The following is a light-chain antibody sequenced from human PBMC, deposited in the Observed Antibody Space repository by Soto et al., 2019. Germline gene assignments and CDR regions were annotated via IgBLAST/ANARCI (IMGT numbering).Light chain of an antibody. CDR1: QGISSY. Sequence: AIRMTQSPSSFSASTGDRVTITCRSSQGISSYLAWYQQKPGKAPKLLIYAASTLQSGVPSTFSGSGSGTDLTLTISSLQSEDFAPYYGQQYYSYPPTFGQGTKVEIK. V-gene: IGKV1-8*01. J-gene: IGKJ1*01. CDR2: AAS. CDR3: QQYYSYPPT.